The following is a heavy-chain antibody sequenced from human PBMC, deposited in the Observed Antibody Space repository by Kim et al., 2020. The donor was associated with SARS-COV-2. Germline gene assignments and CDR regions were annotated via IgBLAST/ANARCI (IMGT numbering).Heavy chain of an antibody. J-gene: IGHJ4*02. CDR1: GFTFSTYG. CDR3: AKDSGGYTYIFDY. D-gene: IGHD5-18*01. V-gene: IGHV3-30*18. CDR2: ISYDGSNK. Sequence: GGSLRLSCAASGFTFSTYGMHWVRQAPGKGLEWVAIISYDGSNKYYADSVKGRFTISRDNSKNTLYLQMNSLRAEDTAVYYCAKDSGGYTYIFDYWGQGTLVTVSS.